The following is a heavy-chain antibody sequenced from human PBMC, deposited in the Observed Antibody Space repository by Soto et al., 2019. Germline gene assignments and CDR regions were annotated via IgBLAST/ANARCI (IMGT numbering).Heavy chain of an antibody. CDR3: AKGNYYGSGNHDY. V-gene: IGHV4-30-4*08. CDR1: GGSFSGYY. CDR2: IYYSGST. Sequence: PSETLALTCAVYGGSFSGYYWSWIRQPPGKGLEWIGYIYYSGSTYYNPSLKSRVTISVDTSKNQFSLKLSSVTAADTAVYYCAKGNYYGSGNHDYWGQGTLVTVSS. D-gene: IGHD3-10*01. J-gene: IGHJ4*02.